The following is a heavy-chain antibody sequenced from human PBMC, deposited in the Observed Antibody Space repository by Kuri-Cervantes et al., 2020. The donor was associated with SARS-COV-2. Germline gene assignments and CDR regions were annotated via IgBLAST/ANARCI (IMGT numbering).Heavy chain of an antibody. J-gene: IGHJ2*01. CDR1: GGTFSSYA. CDR2: IIPIFGTA. CDR3: ARDNEYGPLGYFDL. V-gene: IGHV1-69*05. D-gene: IGHD4-17*01. Sequence: SVKVSCKASGGTFSSYAISWVRQAPGQGLEWMGGIIPIFGTANYAQKFQGRVTITTDESTSTAYMELSSLRSDDTAVYYCARDNEYGPLGYFDLWGRGTLVTVSS.